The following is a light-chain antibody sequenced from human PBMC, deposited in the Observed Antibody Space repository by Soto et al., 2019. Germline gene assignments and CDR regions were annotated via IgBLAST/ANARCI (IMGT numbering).Light chain of an antibody. CDR3: SSYTSSRTLV. V-gene: IGLV2-14*01. CDR1: SSYVGGYNY. CDR2: DVS. J-gene: IGLJ1*01. Sequence: QSALTQPASVSGSPGQSITISCTGTSSYVGGYNYVSWYQQHPGKAPKLMIYDVSNRPSGVSNRFSGSKSGNTASLTISGLQTEDAADYYCSSYTSSRTLVFGTGTKLTVL.